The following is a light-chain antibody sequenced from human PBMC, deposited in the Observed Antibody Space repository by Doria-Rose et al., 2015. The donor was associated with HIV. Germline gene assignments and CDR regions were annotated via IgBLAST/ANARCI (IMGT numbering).Light chain of an antibody. J-gene: IGKJ5*01. CDR3: QQSNSFPIT. CDR2: AAS. Sequence: ITCRAREAISSWLVWYQQKPGKAPKVLIYAASTLQSGVPSRFSGSGFGTDFTLTISNLQPEDFATYYCQQSNSFPITFGQGTRLEIK. CDR1: EAISSW. V-gene: IGKV1-12*01.